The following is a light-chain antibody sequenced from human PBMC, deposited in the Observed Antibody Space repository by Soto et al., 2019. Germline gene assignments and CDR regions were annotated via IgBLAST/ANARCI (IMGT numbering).Light chain of an antibody. CDR1: QSVSSN. CDR3: QQYNNWPYT. J-gene: IGKJ2*01. CDR2: GAS. Sequence: EIVMTQSPATLSVSPGERATLSCGASQSVSSNLAWYQHKPGQAPRLLIYGASTRATGIPARFSGSGSGTEFTLTISSLQSEDFAVYYCQQYNNWPYTFGQGTKLEIK. V-gene: IGKV3-15*01.